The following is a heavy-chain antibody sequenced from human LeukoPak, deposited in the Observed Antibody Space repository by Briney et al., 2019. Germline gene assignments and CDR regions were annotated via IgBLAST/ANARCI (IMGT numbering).Heavy chain of an antibody. Sequence: GGSLRLSCAASGFTFSSYAMSWVRQAPGKGLEWVSAISGSGGSTYYADSVKGRFTISRDNSKNTLYLQMNSLRAEDTAVYYCAKVYYDGSGSYYPFDYWGQGTLVTVSS. D-gene: IGHD3-10*01. CDR2: ISGSGGST. J-gene: IGHJ4*02. V-gene: IGHV3-23*01. CDR3: AKVYYDGSGSYYPFDY. CDR1: GFTFSSYA.